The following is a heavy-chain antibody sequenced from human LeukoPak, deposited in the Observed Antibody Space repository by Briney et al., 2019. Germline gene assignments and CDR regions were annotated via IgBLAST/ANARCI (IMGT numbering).Heavy chain of an antibody. CDR2: IYSGGRT. J-gene: IGHJ6*03. D-gene: IGHD3-10*01. V-gene: IGHV3-53*01. CDR3: ASGSGSYRTPYYYMDV. CDR1: GFTVSSNY. Sequence: PGGSLRLSCVASGFTVSSNYMSWVRQAPGKGLEWVSVIYSGGRTYYGDSAKGRFTISRDNSKNTLYLQMNSLRGEDTAVYYCASGSGSYRTPYYYMDVWGTGTTVTVSS.